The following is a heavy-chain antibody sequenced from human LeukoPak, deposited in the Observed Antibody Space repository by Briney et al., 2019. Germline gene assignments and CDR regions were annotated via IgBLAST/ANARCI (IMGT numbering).Heavy chain of an antibody. V-gene: IGHV1-8*01. D-gene: IGHD6-19*01. J-gene: IGHJ5*02. CDR3: ARDGQWLGSGWFDP. Sequence: ASVKVSCKASGYTFTSYDINWVRQATGQGLEWMGWMNPNSGNTGYAQKFQGRVTMTRNTSISTAYMELSSLRSEDTAVYYCARDGQWLGSGWFDPWGQGTLVTVSS. CDR2: MNPNSGNT. CDR1: GYTFTSYD.